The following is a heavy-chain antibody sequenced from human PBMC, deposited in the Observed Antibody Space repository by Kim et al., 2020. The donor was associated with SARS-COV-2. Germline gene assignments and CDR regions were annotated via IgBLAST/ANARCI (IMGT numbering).Heavy chain of an antibody. J-gene: IGHJ5*02. CDR2: IYPGDSDT. Sequence: GESLKISCKGSGYSFTSYWIGWVRQMPGKGLEWMGIIYPGDSDTRYSPSFQGQVTISADKSISTAYLQWSSLKASDTAMYYCARHRSSSWYSGQLYNWFDPWGQGTLVTVSS. D-gene: IGHD6-13*01. CDR3: ARHRSSSWYSGQLYNWFDP. CDR1: GYSFTSYW. V-gene: IGHV5-51*01.